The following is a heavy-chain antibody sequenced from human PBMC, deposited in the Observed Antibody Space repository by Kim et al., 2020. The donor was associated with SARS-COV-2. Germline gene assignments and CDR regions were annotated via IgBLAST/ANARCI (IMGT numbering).Heavy chain of an antibody. CDR2: ISAYNGNT. J-gene: IGHJ3*02. Sequence: ASVKVSCKASGYTFTSYGISWVRQAPGQGLEWMGWISAYNGNTNYAQKLQGRVTMTTDTSTSTAYMELRSLRSDDTAVYYCASDHTPAKGKTPYQLLSIWGQGTMVTVSS. V-gene: IGHV1-18*04. CDR1: GYTFTSYG. CDR3: ASDHTPAKGKTPYQLLSI. D-gene: IGHD2-2*01.